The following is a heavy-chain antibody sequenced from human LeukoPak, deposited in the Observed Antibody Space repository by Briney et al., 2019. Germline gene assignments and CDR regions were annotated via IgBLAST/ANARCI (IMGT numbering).Heavy chain of an antibody. CDR1: GVSVSDGRYY. CDR3: ATPYCSTISCLDVFNM. Sequence: SETLSLTCSVSGVSVSDGRYYWTWIRQHAGKGLEWIGYKYYSGSAKYNPSLKSRLTISIDTSKNQFSLHLSSVAAADTATYYCATPYCSTISCLDVFNMWGEGTRVTVSS. V-gene: IGHV4-31*03. J-gene: IGHJ3*02. D-gene: IGHD2-2*01. CDR2: KYYSGSA.